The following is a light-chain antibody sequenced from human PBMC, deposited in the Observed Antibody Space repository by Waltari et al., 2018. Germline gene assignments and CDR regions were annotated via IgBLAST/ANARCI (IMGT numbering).Light chain of an antibody. CDR2: GQE. CDR3: LSRDTPSTRV. Sequence: SSEVTQDPHVSVALGQTVTITCRGDSFRRYNASWYRQRPGQAPVLVLYGQERPSGIPDRFSGSTSGDTAYLTITGAQVGDEADYYCLSRDTPSTRVFGGGTRLTVV. V-gene: IGLV3-19*01. CDR1: SFRRYN. J-gene: IGLJ3*02.